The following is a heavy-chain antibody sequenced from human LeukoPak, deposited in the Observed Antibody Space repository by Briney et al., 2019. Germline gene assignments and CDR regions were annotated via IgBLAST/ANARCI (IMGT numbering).Heavy chain of an antibody. J-gene: IGHJ4*02. D-gene: IGHD1-26*01. V-gene: IGHV1-2*04. CDR3: ARSLVGATGRFDY. CDR1: GYTFTGYY. Sequence: ASVKVSCKASGYTFTGYYMHWVRQAPGQGLEWMGWINPNSGGTNYAQKFQGWVTMTRDTSISTAYMELSRLRSDDTAVYYCARSLVGATGRFDYWGQGTLVTVSS. CDR2: INPNSGGT.